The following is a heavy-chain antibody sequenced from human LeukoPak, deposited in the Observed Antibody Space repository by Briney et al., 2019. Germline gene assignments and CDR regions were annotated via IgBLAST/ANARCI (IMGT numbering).Heavy chain of an antibody. CDR2: INQVGNEK. Sequence: GGSLRLSCAASGFTFSSYWMSWVRQAPGKGLEWVANINQVGNEKHCVDSVKGRFTISRDNAENSLYLQMNSLRAEDTAVYYCARDIKGQYQDAFDIWGQGTMVTVSS. CDR1: GFTFSSYW. CDR3: ARDIKGQYQDAFDI. V-gene: IGHV3-7*01. D-gene: IGHD2-2*01. J-gene: IGHJ3*02.